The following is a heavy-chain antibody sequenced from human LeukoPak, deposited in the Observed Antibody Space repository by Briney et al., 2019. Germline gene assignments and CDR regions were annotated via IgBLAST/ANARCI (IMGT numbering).Heavy chain of an antibody. Sequence: GGSLRLSCAASGLSIGDNSMHWVRQAPGKGLEWVSLISWDESTTYYSDSVKGRFTVSRDSSKNSLHLQMNSLRTEDAALYYCARGPNRWWVVSRNWGMDVWGQGTTVTVSS. J-gene: IGHJ6*02. CDR1: GLSIGDNS. D-gene: IGHD2-15*01. CDR3: ARGPNRWWVVSRNWGMDV. CDR2: ISWDESTT. V-gene: IGHV3-43*01.